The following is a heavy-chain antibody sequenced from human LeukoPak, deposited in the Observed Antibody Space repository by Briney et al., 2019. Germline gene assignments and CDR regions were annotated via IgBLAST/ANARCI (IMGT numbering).Heavy chain of an antibody. CDR1: GGTFSSYA. CDR3: ARDRADGYNYGGYFDY. CDR2: IIPIFGTA. V-gene: IGHV1-69*05. J-gene: IGHJ4*02. Sequence: SVKVSCKASGGTFSSYAISWVRQVPGRGLEWMGGIIPIFGTADYAQKFQGRVTITTDESTSTAYMELSSLRSEDTAVYYCARDRADGYNYGGYFDYWGQGTLVTVFS. D-gene: IGHD5-24*01.